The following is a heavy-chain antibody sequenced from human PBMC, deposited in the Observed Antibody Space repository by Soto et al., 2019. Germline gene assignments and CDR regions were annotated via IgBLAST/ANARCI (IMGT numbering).Heavy chain of an antibody. D-gene: IGHD3-3*01. CDR2: ISYDGSNK. CDR3: ARALMDYDFWHGYHAGYYYGMDV. J-gene: IGHJ6*02. CDR1: GFTFSSYA. Sequence: QVQLVESGGGVVQPGRSLRLSCAASGFTFSSYAMHWVRQAPGKGLEWVAVISYDGSNKYYADSVKGRFTISRDNSKNTLYLQMNSLRAEDTAVYYCARALMDYDFWHGYHAGYYYGMDVWGQGTTVTVSS. V-gene: IGHV3-30-3*01.